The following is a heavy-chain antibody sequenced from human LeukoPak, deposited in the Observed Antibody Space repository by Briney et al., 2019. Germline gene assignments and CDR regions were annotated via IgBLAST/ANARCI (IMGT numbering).Heavy chain of an antibody. Sequence: SVKVSCKASGGTFSSYAIIWVRQAPGQGLEWMGGIIPIFGTANYAQKFQGRVTITTDESTSTAYMELSSLRSEDTAVYYCARVAFIAARLPYYYYMDVWGKGTTVTVSS. V-gene: IGHV1-69*05. CDR3: ARVAFIAARLPYYYYMDV. CDR2: IIPIFGTA. J-gene: IGHJ6*03. D-gene: IGHD6-6*01. CDR1: GGTFSSYA.